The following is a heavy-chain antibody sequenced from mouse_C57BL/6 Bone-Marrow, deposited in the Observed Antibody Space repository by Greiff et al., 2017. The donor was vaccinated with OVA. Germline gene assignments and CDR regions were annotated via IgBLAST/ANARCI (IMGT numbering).Heavy chain of an antibody. CDR1: GYTFTSSW. J-gene: IGHJ2*01. V-gene: IGHV1-74*01. CDR3: AMGEGYFDY. Sequence: QVQLQQPGAELVKPGASVKVSCKASGYTFTSSWMHWVRRRPGQGLGWIGRIHPADSETNNKQKFQGKATWTVDKSSSTAYMQLSSLTSEDAAVYYCAMGEGYFDYWGQGTTLTVSS. CDR2: IHPADSET.